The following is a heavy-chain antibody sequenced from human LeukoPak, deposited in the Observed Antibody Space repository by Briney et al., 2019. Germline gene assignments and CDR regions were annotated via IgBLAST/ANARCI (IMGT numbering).Heavy chain of an antibody. Sequence: SETLSLTCTVSGGSISSSGYYWGWIRQPPGKGLEWIGSIYYSGSTYYNPSLKSRVTISVDTSKNQFSLKQSSVTAADTAVYYCARAVITFGGVIVLGYYFDYWGQGTLVTVSS. V-gene: IGHV4-39*07. J-gene: IGHJ4*02. CDR1: GGSISSSGYY. CDR2: IYYSGST. CDR3: ARAVITFGGVIVLGYYFDY. D-gene: IGHD3-16*02.